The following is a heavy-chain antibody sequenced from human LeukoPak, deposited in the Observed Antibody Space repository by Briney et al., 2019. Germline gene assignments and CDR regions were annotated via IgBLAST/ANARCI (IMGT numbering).Heavy chain of an antibody. D-gene: IGHD3-10*01. CDR1: GDSISSYY. Sequence: PSETLSLTCTVSGDSISSYYWSWIRQPPGKGLEWIGYIYYSGSTNYNPSLKSRVTISVDTSRNQFSLKLSSVTAADTAVYYCARDRYLHYYGSGSYGWFDPWGQGTLVTVSS. J-gene: IGHJ5*02. CDR2: IYYSGST. V-gene: IGHV4-59*01. CDR3: ARDRYLHYYGSGSYGWFDP.